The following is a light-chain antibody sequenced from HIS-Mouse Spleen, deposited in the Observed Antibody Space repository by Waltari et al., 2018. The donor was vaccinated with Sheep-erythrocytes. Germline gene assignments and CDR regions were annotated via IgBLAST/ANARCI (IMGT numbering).Light chain of an antibody. CDR1: SSDVGGYND. Sequence: QSALTQPRSVSGSPGQSGTISCTGTSSDVGGYNDVSWYQQHPGKAPKLMIYDVSKRPSGVPDRFSGSKSGNTASLTISGLQAEDEADYYCCSYAGSYNHVFATGTKVTVL. CDR2: DVS. CDR3: CSYAGSYNHV. V-gene: IGLV2-11*01. J-gene: IGLJ1*01.